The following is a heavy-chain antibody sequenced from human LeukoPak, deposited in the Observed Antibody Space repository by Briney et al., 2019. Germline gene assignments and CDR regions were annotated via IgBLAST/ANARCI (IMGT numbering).Heavy chain of an antibody. CDR3: AREGLELSSLAFDI. Sequence: PGGSLRLSCAASGFTFSSYAMHWVRQAPGKGLEWVAVISYDGSNKYYADSVKGRFTISRDNSKNTLYLQMNSLRAEDTAVYYCAREGLELSSLAFDIWGQGTMVTVSS. CDR2: ISYDGSNK. CDR1: GFTFSSYA. D-gene: IGHD3-16*02. V-gene: IGHV3-30-3*01. J-gene: IGHJ3*02.